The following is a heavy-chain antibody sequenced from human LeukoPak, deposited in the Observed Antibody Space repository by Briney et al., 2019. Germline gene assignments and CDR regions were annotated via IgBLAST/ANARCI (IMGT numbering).Heavy chain of an antibody. D-gene: IGHD1-26*01. J-gene: IGHJ4*02. CDR1: GGSISSGDYY. CDR3: ARDLSATIRAYDY. Sequence: SETLSLTCTVSGGSISSGDYYCSWIRQHPGKGLEWIGNIYYSGSTYYNPSLKSRVTISIDTSRNQFSLKLTSVTAADTAVYYCARDLSATIRAYDYWGQGTLVTVSS. V-gene: IGHV4-31*03. CDR2: IYYSGST.